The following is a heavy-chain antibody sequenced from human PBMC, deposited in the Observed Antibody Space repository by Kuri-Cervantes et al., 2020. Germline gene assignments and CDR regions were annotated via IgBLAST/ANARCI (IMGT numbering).Heavy chain of an antibody. CDR2: INTKTGNP. V-gene: IGHV7-4-1*01. Sequence: ASVKVSCKTSGYSISSYMMNWVRQAPGQGLEWMGWINTKTGNPTYAQGFTGRFVFSLDTSVNTAYLQMYSLKAEDTAVYYCARGGYCSSTSCPREYYYYAMDVWGQGTTVTVSS. J-gene: IGHJ6*02. CDR3: ARGGYCSSTSCPREYYYYAMDV. D-gene: IGHD2-2*01. CDR1: GYSISSYM.